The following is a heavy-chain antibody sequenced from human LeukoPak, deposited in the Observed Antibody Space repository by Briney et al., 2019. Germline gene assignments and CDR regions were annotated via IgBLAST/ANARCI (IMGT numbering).Heavy chain of an antibody. Sequence: GSLRLSCAASGFTVSSNYMSWIRQPPGKGLEWIGCIYYTGTTNYNPSLKSRVAISVDSSKNQFSLKLSSVTAADTAVYYCARGAYYGSVDYWGQGTLVTVSS. V-gene: IGHV4-59*08. D-gene: IGHD3-10*01. CDR1: GFTVSSNY. CDR2: IYYTGTT. CDR3: ARGAYYGSVDY. J-gene: IGHJ4*02.